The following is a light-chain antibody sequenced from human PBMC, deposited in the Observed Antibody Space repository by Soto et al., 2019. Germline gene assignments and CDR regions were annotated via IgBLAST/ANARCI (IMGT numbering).Light chain of an antibody. CDR2: GNS. CDR3: QSYDSSFWV. V-gene: IGLV1-40*01. J-gene: IGLJ3*02. Sequence: QPVLTQPPSVSGAPGQRVTISCTGSSSNIGAGYDVHWYQQLPGTAPKLLIYGNSNRPSGVPDRFSGSKSGTSASLAITGLQAEDEADYYCQSYDSSFWVFGGGTKLTV. CDR1: SSNIGAGYD.